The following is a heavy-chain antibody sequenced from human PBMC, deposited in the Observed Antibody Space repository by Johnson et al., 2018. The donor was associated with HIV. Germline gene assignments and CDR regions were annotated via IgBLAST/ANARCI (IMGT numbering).Heavy chain of an antibody. V-gene: IGHV3-66*01. CDR3: ARDGESQQLPLGDAFDV. J-gene: IGHJ3*01. D-gene: IGHD6-13*01. Sequence: VQLVESGGGLVQPGGSLRLSCAASGFTFSSYWMNWVHQAPGKGLEWVSVIYSGGSTYYADSVRGRFTISRDNSKNTLYLQMSSLRAEDTAMYYCARDGESQQLPLGDAFDVWGQGTMVTVSS. CDR1: GFTFSSYW. CDR2: IYSGGST.